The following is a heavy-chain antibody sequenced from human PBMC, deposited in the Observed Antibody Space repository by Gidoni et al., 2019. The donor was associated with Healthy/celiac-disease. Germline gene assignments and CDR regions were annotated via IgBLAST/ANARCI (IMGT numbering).Heavy chain of an antibody. Sequence: QVQLQESGPGLVKPSETLSLTCTVSGGSISSYYWSWIRHPPGKGLEWIGYIYYSGSTNYNPSLKSRVTISVDTSKNQFSLKLSSVTAADTAVYYCARSQYSSSWFDYWGQGTLVTVSS. J-gene: IGHJ4*02. V-gene: IGHV4-59*01. CDR1: GGSISSYY. CDR2: IYYSGST. CDR3: ARSQYSSSWFDY. D-gene: IGHD6-13*01.